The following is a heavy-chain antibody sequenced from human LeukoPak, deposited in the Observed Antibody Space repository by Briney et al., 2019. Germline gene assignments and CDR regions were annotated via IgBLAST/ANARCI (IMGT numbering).Heavy chain of an antibody. CDR3: ARSCSGGSCYSDY. J-gene: IGHJ4*02. D-gene: IGHD2-15*01. CDR2: IYYSGST. CDR1: VGSISSSSYY. Sequence: SSETLSLTRTVSVGSISSSSYYWGWIRQPPGKGLEWIGSIYYSGSTYYSPSLKSRVTMSIDTSKNQFSLKLSSVTAADTAVYFCARSCSGGSCYSDYWGQGTLVTVSS. V-gene: IGHV4-39*01.